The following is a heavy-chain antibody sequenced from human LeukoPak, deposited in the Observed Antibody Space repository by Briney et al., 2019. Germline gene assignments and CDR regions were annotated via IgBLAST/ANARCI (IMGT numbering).Heavy chain of an antibody. CDR2: ISYDGNNQ. V-gene: IGHV3-30*18. Sequence: GRSLRLSCAASGFPFSRYGMHWVRQAPGKGLEWVAVISYDGNNQYYADSVKGRFTISRDSSKNTLFLQMNSLRAEDTAVYYCAKDPNWGSYYYYGMDVWGQGTTVTVSS. CDR3: AKDPNWGSYYYYGMDV. D-gene: IGHD7-27*01. CDR1: GFPFSRYG. J-gene: IGHJ6*02.